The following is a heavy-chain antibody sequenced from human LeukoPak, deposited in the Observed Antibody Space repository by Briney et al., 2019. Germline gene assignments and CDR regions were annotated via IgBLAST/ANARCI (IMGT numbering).Heavy chain of an antibody. J-gene: IGHJ4*02. CDR3: ARIPRGYSSSWYRYYFDY. D-gene: IGHD6-13*01. Sequence: SETLSLTCAVSGGSISSGYWWSWVRQPPGQGLEWIGEINHSGSTNYNPSLKSRVTISVDTSKNQFSLKLSSVTAADTAVYYCARIPRGYSSSWYRYYFDYWGQGTLVTVSS. CDR1: GGSISSGYW. V-gene: IGHV4-4*02. CDR2: INHSGST.